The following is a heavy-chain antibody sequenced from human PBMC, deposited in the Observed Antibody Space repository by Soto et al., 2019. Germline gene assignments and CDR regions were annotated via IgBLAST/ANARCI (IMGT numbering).Heavy chain of an antibody. J-gene: IGHJ4*02. CDR1: GFTFSNYA. D-gene: IGHD4-17*01. V-gene: IGHV3-23*01. CDR3: AKDPTPRKITVAQFLGY. CDR2: ISGSGGNT. Sequence: GASLRLSCAASGFTFSNYAMTWVRQAPGKGLEWVSSISGSGGNTNYAGSVKGRFTISRDNSENTLYLQMNSLRAEDTAVYYCAKDPTPRKITVAQFLGYWGQGTLVTVSS.